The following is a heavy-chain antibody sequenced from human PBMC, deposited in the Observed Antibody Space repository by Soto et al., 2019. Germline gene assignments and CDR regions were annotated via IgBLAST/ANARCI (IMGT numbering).Heavy chain of an antibody. CDR3: AKGLVRYYFDY. CDR1: GFTFSSYG. J-gene: IGHJ4*02. Sequence: QVQLVESGGGVVQPGRSLRLSCAASGFTFSSYGMHWVRQAPGKGLEWVAVISYDGSNKYYADSVKGRFTISRDNSKNTLYLQMNSLRAEDTAVYYCAKGLVRYYFDYWGQGTLVTVSS. D-gene: IGHD6-19*01. V-gene: IGHV3-30*18. CDR2: ISYDGSNK.